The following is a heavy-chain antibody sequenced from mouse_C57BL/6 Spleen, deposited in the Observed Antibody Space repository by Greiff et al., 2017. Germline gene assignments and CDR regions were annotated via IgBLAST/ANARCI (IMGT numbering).Heavy chain of an antibody. Sequence: EVQLVESGGGLVKPGGSLKLSCAASGFTFSSYAMSWVRQTPEKRLEWVATISDGGSYTYYPDNVKGRFTISRDNAKNNRYLQMSQLKSEDTAMYYCARGYYGSKSQPWYFEGWGTGTTVTVSS. CDR3: ARGYYGSKSQPWYFEG. CDR1: GFTFSSYA. D-gene: IGHD1-1*01. CDR2: ISDGGSYT. J-gene: IGHJ1*03. V-gene: IGHV5-4*01.